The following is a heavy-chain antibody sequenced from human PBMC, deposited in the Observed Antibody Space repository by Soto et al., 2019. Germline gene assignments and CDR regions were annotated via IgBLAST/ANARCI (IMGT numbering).Heavy chain of an antibody. CDR3: AANSGSRRHFDY. CDR2: INAGNGNT. V-gene: IGHV1-3*01. Sequence: ASVEVSFKASGYTFTSYAMHWVRQAPGQRLEWMGWINAGNGNTKYSQKFQGRVTVTRDTSASTAYMELSSLRSEDTAVYYCAANSGSRRHFDYWGQGTLVTVSS. CDR1: GYTFTSYA. J-gene: IGHJ4*02. D-gene: IGHD1-26*01.